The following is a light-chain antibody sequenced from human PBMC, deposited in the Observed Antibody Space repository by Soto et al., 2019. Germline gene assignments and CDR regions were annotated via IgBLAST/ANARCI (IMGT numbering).Light chain of an antibody. Sequence: DIQMTQSPSSLSASVGDRVTITCRASQSISSYLNWYQQKPGKAPKLLIYAASTLQSGVPLRFSGSGSGPDFTLTISSLQPEDFATYYCQQSYSTLITFGQGTRLEIK. CDR2: AAS. CDR3: QQSYSTLIT. J-gene: IGKJ5*01. V-gene: IGKV1-39*01. CDR1: QSISSY.